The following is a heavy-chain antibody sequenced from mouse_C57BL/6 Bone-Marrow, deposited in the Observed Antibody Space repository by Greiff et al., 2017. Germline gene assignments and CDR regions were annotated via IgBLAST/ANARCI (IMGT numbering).Heavy chain of an antibody. V-gene: IGHV1-9*01. J-gene: IGHJ3*01. CDR2: ILPGSGST. Sequence: VQLQQSGAELMKPGASVKLSCKASGYTFTGYWIEWVKQRPGHGLEWIGEILPGSGSTNYNEKFKGKATFTADKSSNTAYMQLNSLTTEYSAIYYCARDHGNTWFAYWGQGTLVTVSA. CDR3: ARDHGNTWFAY. CDR1: GYTFTGYW. D-gene: IGHD2-1*01.